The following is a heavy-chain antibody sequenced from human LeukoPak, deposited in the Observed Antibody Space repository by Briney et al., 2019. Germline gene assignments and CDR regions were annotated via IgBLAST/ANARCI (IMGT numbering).Heavy chain of an antibody. J-gene: IGHJ3*02. CDR2: INPNSGGT. CDR1: GYTFTGYY. Sequence: ASVKVSCKASGYTFTGYYMHWVRQAPGQGLEWMGWINPNSGGTNYAQKFQGWVTMTWDTSISTAYMELSRLRSDDTAVYYCARGVLPAAMRGVGDAFDIWGQGTMVTVSS. D-gene: IGHD2-2*01. V-gene: IGHV1-2*04. CDR3: ARGVLPAAMRGVGDAFDI.